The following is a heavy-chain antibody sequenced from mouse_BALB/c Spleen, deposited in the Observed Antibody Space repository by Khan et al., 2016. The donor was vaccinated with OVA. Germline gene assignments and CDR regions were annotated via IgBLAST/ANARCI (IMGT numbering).Heavy chain of an antibody. V-gene: IGHV5-17*02. CDR3: ARDSNFDY. CDR1: GFTFSRFG. J-gene: IGHJ2*01. Sequence: EGELVEYGGGLVQPGGSRKLSCAASGFTFSRFGMHWVRQAPEKGLEWVAYISSGSSTIYYADTVKGRFTISRDNPKNTLFLQMTSLRSEDTAMYYCARDSNFDYWGQGTTLTVSS. CDR2: ISSGSSTI.